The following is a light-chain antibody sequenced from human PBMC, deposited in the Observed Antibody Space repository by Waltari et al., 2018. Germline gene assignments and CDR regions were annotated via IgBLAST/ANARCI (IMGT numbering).Light chain of an antibody. J-gene: IGLJ2*01. V-gene: IGLV3-1*01. Sequence: SYELTQPPSVSVSPGQTASITCSGDKLGDKYACWYQQKPGQSPVLVIYQDSKRPSGIPGRFSGSNSGNTATLTISGTQAMDEADYYCQAWDSSTGEFGGGTKLTVL. CDR1: KLGDKY. CDR3: QAWDSSTGE. CDR2: QDS.